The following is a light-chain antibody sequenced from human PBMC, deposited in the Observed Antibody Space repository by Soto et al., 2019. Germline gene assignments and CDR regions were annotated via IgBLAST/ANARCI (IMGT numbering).Light chain of an antibody. CDR3: QQTSSFPLT. CDR2: GAS. Sequence: DIQMTQSPSSVSASVGDRVTITCRASQGIRSYLAWYQQKPGKAPNLLISGASTLQSGVPSRFSGSGSGTDFTLSISNLQPEDFATYYCQQTSSFPLTFGGGTKVEIK. V-gene: IGKV1-12*01. J-gene: IGKJ4*01. CDR1: QGIRSY.